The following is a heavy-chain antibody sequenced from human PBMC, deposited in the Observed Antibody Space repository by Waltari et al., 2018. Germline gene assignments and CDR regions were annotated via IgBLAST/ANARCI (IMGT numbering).Heavy chain of an antibody. CDR3: ARGTGGLHLGELSFLDY. V-gene: IGHV4-30-4*08. J-gene: IGHJ4*02. D-gene: IGHD3-16*02. CDR1: GGSISSGDYY. CDR2: IYYSGST. Sequence: QVQLQESGPGLVKPSQTLSLTCTVSGGSISSGDYYWSWIRQPPGKGLEWIGYIYYSGSTYYNPSLKSRVTISVDTSKNQCSLKLSSVTAADTAVYYCARGTGGLHLGELSFLDYWGQGTLVTVSS.